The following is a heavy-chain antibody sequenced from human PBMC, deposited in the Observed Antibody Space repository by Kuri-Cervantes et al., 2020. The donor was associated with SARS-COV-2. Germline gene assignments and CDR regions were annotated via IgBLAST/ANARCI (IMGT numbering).Heavy chain of an antibody. J-gene: IGHJ5*02. V-gene: IGHV3-21*04. CDR1: GFTFSSYW. CDR3: TKGSVMIPVPNA. D-gene: IGHD2-21*01. CDR2: ISSSSSYI. Sequence: GESLKISCAASGFTFSSYWMHWVRQAPGKGLEWVSSISSSSSYIYYADSVKGRFTISRDNSKTTLYLQMDNLRAEDTAFYYCTKGSVMIPVPNAWGQGTLVTVSS.